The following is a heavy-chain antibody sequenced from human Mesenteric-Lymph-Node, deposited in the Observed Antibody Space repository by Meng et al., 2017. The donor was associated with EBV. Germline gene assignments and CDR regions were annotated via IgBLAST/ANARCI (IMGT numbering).Heavy chain of an antibody. V-gene: IGHV4-59*01. J-gene: IGHJ2*01. Sequence: QVQLRESGSGLVKPLETLLLRCTVSGGSFSSYYWSWVRQSPGKGLEWIGYIYDSGSTDYNPSLKSRVTISVDTSKNQFSLKLNSVTAADTAVYYCARDAGGDYWYFDLWGRGTLVTVSS. CDR1: GGSFSSYY. CDR3: ARDAGGDYWYFDL. D-gene: IGHD4-17*01. CDR2: IYDSGST.